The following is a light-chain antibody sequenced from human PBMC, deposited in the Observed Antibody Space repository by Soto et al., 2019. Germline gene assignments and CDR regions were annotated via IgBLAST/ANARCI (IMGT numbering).Light chain of an antibody. CDR3: QQYGSSPGT. V-gene: IGKV3-20*01. Sequence: EIVLTQSPGTLSLSPGERATLSCRASQSVSSSYLAWYQQKPGQAPRLLIYGATSRATGIPDRFCGSGSGTDFSLTISRLEPDDFALYYWQQYGSSPGTFGRGTKVDIK. CDR1: QSVSSSY. J-gene: IGKJ3*01. CDR2: GAT.